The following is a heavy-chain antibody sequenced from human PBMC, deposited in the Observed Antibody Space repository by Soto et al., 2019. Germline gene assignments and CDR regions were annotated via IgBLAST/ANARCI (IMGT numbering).Heavy chain of an antibody. CDR2: ICYTGST. CDR3: ARQIGRGSWSLDH. J-gene: IGHJ4*02. Sequence: QLQLQESGPGLVKPAETLSLTCTVSGGSISSSDYWWGWIRQPPGKGLEWIGSICYTGSTYYNPSLKSRVIISVDTSKNQFSLRLSSVTAADTAVYYCARQIGRGSWSLDHWGQGTLVTVSS. CDR1: GGSISSSDYW. D-gene: IGHD6-13*01. V-gene: IGHV4-39*01.